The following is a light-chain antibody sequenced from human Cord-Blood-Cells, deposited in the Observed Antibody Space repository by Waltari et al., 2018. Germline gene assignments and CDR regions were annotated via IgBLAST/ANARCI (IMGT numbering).Light chain of an antibody. Sequence: IVMTQSPDYLAVSLGERATINCKSSQSVLYSSNNKNYLAWYQQKPGQPPKLLIYWASTRESGVPDRVSGSGSGTDFTRTISSLQAEDVAVYYCQQYYSTPYTVGQGTKLEIK. CDR2: WAS. CDR1: QSVLYSSNNKNY. V-gene: IGKV4-1*01. CDR3: QQYYSTPYT. J-gene: IGKJ2*01.